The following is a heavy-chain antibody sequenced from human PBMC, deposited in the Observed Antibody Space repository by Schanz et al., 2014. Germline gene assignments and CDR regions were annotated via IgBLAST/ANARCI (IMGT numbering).Heavy chain of an antibody. CDR3: ARANYRRKINFDY. V-gene: IGHV3-33*08. Sequence: VRLVESGGGLIQPGGSLRLSCAAYGFTLSSYAMHWVRQAPGKGLEWVAVIWYDENNKYYADSVKGRFTMSRDNSKNTLYLQMNSLRAEDTAVYYCARANYRRKINFDYWGRGTLVTVSS. CDR2: IWYDENNK. J-gene: IGHJ4*02. CDR1: GFTLSSYA. D-gene: IGHD3-10*01.